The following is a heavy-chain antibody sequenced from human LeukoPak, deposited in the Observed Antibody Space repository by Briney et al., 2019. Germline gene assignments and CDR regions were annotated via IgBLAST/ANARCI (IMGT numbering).Heavy chain of an antibody. CDR3: TTGPLQQLP. CDR1: GFTFNNAW. Sequence: PGGSLRLSFVASGFTFNNAWMSWVRQAPGKGLEWVGRIKGKTDGGTTDYAAPVKGRFTISRDDSKNTLFLQMNSLKTEDTAVYYCTTGPLQQLPWGQGTLVTVSS. CDR2: IKGKTDGGTT. D-gene: IGHD6-13*01. J-gene: IGHJ4*02. V-gene: IGHV3-15*01.